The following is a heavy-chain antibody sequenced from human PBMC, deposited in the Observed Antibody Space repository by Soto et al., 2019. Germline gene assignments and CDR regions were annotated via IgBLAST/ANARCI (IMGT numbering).Heavy chain of an antibody. CDR1: GGTFSSYA. D-gene: IGHD3-22*01. CDR2: IIPIFGTA. V-gene: IGHV1-69*01. J-gene: IGHJ5*02. Sequence: QVQLVQSGAEVKKPGSSVKVSCKASGGTFSSYAISWVQQAPGQGLEWMGGIIPIFGTANYAQKFQGRVTITADESTSTAYMELSSLRSEDTAVYYCARDRPSSGYYSIQEAWGQGTLVTVSS. CDR3: ARDRPSSGYYSIQEA.